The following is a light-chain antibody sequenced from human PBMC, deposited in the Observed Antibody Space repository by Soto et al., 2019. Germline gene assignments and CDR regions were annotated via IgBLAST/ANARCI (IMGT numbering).Light chain of an antibody. Sequence: AIRMTQSPSSFSASTGDRVTITCRASQGISSYLAWYQQKPGKAPKLLIYDASILESGVPSRFSGSGSGTEFTLTISSLQPDDFATYYCQQYNSYSSMFGQGTKVDIK. V-gene: IGKV1-8*01. CDR2: DAS. CDR1: QGISSY. J-gene: IGKJ1*01. CDR3: QQYNSYSSM.